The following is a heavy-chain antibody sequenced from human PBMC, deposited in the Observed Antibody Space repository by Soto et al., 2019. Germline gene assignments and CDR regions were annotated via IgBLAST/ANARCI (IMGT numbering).Heavy chain of an antibody. CDR3: AKDRVNWGYFDY. D-gene: IGHD7-27*01. Sequence: GGSLRLSCAASGFTFSSYAMSWVRQAPGKGLEWFSAISGSGGSTYYADYMKGLFTISRDNSKNTLYLQMNSLRAEDTVVYYCAKDRVNWGYFDYWGQGTLVTVSS. J-gene: IGHJ4*02. CDR1: GFTFSSYA. V-gene: IGHV3-23*01. CDR2: ISGSGGST.